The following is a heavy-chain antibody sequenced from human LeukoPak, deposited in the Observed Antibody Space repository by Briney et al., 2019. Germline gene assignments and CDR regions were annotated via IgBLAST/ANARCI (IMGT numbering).Heavy chain of an antibody. CDR3: ARGATISETGYFDF. V-gene: IGHV4-34*01. Sequence: SETLSLTCAVYGGSFSRDYWSWIRQSPGKGLEWIAEIDHRGDTNYNPSVKSRVTTSVDTSKNQFSLKVRSLSAADTAVYYCARGATISETGYFDFWGQGTPVTVSS. D-gene: IGHD5-24*01. CDR2: IDHRGDT. J-gene: IGHJ4*03. CDR1: GGSFSRDY.